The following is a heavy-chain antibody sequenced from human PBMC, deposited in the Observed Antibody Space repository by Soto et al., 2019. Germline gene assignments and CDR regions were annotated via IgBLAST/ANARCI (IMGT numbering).Heavy chain of an antibody. Sequence: PAGTLSLTYPASGTSVSRGRYYGMWTRQPSGKGLEWIGYIYNSRSTNYNPSLKSRVTISVDTSKNHFSLRMSSVTAADTAVYYCARESDSGSYYFDYWGRGTLVTVSS. D-gene: IGHD3-10*01. CDR2: IYNSRST. CDR3: ARESDSGSYYFDY. CDR1: GTSVSRGRYY. J-gene: IGHJ4*02. V-gene: IGHV4-61*03.